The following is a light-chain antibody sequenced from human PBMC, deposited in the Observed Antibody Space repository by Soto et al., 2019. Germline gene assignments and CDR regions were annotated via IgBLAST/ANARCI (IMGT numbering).Light chain of an antibody. CDR2: AAS. CDR3: QQGYSTPFT. CDR1: QSISSY. Sequence: DIQMTQSPSSLSTSVGDRVTITCRASQSISSYLNWYQQKPGKAPKLLIYAASILQSGVPSRFSRSGSKKDISLTISSLQPEDFATYYCQQGYSTPFTFGDGTKVDIK. V-gene: IGKV1-39*01. J-gene: IGKJ3*01.